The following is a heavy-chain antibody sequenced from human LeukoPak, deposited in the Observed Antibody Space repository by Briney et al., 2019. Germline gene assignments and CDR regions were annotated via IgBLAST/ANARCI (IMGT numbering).Heavy chain of an antibody. V-gene: IGHV1-69-2*01. Sequence: ASVKVSCKVSGCTFTDYYMHWVQQAPGKGLEWMGLVDPEDGETIYAEKFQGRVTITADTSTDTAYMELSSLRSEDTAVYYCATDDHSSSLVWGQGTLVTVSS. CDR2: VDPEDGET. J-gene: IGHJ4*02. D-gene: IGHD6-13*01. CDR3: ATDDHSSSLV. CDR1: GCTFTDYY.